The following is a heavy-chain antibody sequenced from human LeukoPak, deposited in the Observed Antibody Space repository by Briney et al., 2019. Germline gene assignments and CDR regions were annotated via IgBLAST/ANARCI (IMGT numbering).Heavy chain of an antibody. V-gene: IGHV3-9*03. Sequence: PGRSLRLSCAVSGFTFENSAMHWVRQAPRKGLEWVSGISWNSGDLIYADSVKGRFTISRDNAKKSLYLQMNSLRLEDMALYYCTRRSGDRAFDIWGQGTMVTVSS. J-gene: IGHJ3*02. CDR3: TRRSGDRAFDI. CDR1: GFTFENSA. CDR2: ISWNSGDL. D-gene: IGHD3-10*01.